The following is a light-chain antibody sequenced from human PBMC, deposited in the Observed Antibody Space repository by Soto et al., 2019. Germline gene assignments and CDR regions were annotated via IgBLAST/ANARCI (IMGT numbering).Light chain of an antibody. CDR1: QGISNH. CDR3: QRHNSAPPVT. V-gene: IGKV1-27*01. CDR2: AAS. J-gene: IGKJ3*01. Sequence: DIQMTQSPSSLSASVGDRVTITCRASQGISNHLAWYQQKPGKVPKVLIYAASTLQSGVPSRFSGNGSGTEFTLTISSLQPEDVATYYCQRHNSAPPVTFGPGTKVDIK.